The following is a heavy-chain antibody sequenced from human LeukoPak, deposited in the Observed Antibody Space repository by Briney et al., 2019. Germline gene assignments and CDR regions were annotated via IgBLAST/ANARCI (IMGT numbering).Heavy chain of an antibody. V-gene: IGHV3-9*01. CDR2: ISRDSGTI. Sequence: GGSLRLSCAASGFTFGDYAMHWVRQAPGKGLEWVSGISRDSGTIVYADSVKGRFTISRDNAKKSLYLQMNALRYEDTAIYYCARDHDWAFDLWGQGTLVTVSS. J-gene: IGHJ4*02. CDR1: GFTFGDYA. CDR3: ARDHDWAFDL. D-gene: IGHD3-9*01.